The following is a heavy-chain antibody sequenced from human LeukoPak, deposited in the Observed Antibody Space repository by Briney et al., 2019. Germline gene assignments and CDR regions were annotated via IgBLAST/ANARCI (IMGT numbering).Heavy chain of an antibody. V-gene: IGHV3-11*01. CDR2: ISHDGATI. CDR3: ARDLQDTFYFGSGSYPFLGY. Sequence: GGSLRLSCAASGFRFSDYYMTWIRQSPAEGLEWLSYISHDGATIYYADSVKGRFTVSRDSAKNSLYLQMNSLRVEDSAVYYCARDLQDTFYFGSGSYPFLGYWGQGVLVTVSS. CDR1: GFRFSDYY. D-gene: IGHD3-10*01. J-gene: IGHJ4*01.